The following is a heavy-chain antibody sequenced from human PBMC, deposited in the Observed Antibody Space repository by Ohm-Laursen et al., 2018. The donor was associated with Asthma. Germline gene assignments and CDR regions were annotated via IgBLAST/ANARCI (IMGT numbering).Heavy chain of an antibody. V-gene: IGHV4-31*03. CDR3: ARGRDTDYYYGMDV. D-gene: IGHD5-18*01. Sequence: SQTLSLTCIVSGGSISSGGYYWSWIRQHPGKGLEWIGYIYYSGSTYYNPSLKSRVTISVDTSKNQFSLKLSSVTAADTAVYYCARGRDTDYYYGMDVWGQGTTVTVSS. CDR2: IYYSGST. CDR1: GGSISSGGYY. J-gene: IGHJ6*02.